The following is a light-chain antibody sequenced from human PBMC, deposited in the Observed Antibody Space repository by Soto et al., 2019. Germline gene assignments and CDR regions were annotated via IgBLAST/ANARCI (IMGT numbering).Light chain of an antibody. Sequence: DIRMTQSPTTLSASVGDRAIITCRASQTVRNWLAWLQQKPWEAPKLLIYKASRLESGVSSKFIGRGEGTDFILIITKLVPGDSATYFCQQYDASQLTFGQGTQLEI. J-gene: IGKJ2*01. CDR2: KAS. CDR3: QQYDASQLT. V-gene: IGKV1-5*03. CDR1: QTVRNW.